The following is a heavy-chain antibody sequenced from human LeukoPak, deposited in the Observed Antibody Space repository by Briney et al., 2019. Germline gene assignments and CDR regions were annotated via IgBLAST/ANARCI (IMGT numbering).Heavy chain of an antibody. D-gene: IGHD2-15*01. V-gene: IGHV3-30*18. Sequence: GGSLRLSCAASGFTFSRYGMHWVRQAPGKGLEWVAVISYDELNKYYADSVKGRFTISRDNVKNMLYLQMNSLRAEDTAVYYCAKDQCSGGSCFPRPDYWGQGTLVTVSS. CDR3: AKDQCSGGSCFPRPDY. CDR2: ISYDELNK. CDR1: GFTFSRYG. J-gene: IGHJ4*02.